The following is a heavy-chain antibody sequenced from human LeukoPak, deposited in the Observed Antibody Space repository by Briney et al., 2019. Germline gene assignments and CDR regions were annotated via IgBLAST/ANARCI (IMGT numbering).Heavy chain of an antibody. CDR3: ARDGAAAGFDAFDI. V-gene: IGHV4-59*01. CDR1: GGSISIYY. Sequence: SSETLSLTCTVSGGSISIYYWSWIRQPPGKGLEWIGYIYYSGSTNYNPSLKSRVTISVDTSKNQFSLKLSSVTAADTAVYYCARDGAAAGFDAFDIWGQGTMVTVSS. CDR2: IYYSGST. J-gene: IGHJ3*02. D-gene: IGHD6-13*01.